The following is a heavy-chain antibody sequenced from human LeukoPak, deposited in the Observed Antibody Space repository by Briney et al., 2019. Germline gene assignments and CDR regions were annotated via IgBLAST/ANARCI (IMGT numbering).Heavy chain of an antibody. Sequence: ASVKVSCKASGYTFTSYYMHWVRQAPGQGLEWMGLINPSGGSTSYAQKFQGRVTMTRDTSTSTVYMELSSLRSEDTAVYYCGRDACGRVYAIMGRNWYFDLWGRGTLVTVSS. D-gene: IGHD2-8*01. CDR2: INPSGGST. CDR1: GYTFTSYY. J-gene: IGHJ2*01. CDR3: GRDACGRVYAIMGRNWYFDL. V-gene: IGHV1-46*01.